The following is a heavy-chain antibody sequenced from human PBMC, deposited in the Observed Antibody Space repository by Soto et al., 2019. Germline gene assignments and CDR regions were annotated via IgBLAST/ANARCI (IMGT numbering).Heavy chain of an antibody. CDR1: GFALSSSW. Sequence: GGSLRLSCAASGFALSSSWMHWVRQAPGKGLVWVSRIKSDGSSTNSADSVKGGFTISRDNDNAKNTLYLQMNSLRVEDTAVYYCVRGYCSGGSCSPASYFDYWGQGTLVTVSS. CDR2: IKSDGSST. D-gene: IGHD2-15*01. J-gene: IGHJ4*02. CDR3: VRGYCSGGSCSPASYFDY. V-gene: IGHV3-74*01.